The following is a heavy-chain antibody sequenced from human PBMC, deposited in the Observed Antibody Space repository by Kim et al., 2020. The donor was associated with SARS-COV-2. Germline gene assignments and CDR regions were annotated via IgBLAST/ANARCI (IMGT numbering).Heavy chain of an antibody. V-gene: IGHV4-4*09. CDR3: ARNYGYGSGSFYSY. D-gene: IGHD3-10*01. J-gene: IGHJ4*02. Sequence: NPSLQSRVAISVDTSKNQSSLKLSSGTAADTAVYYCARNYGYGSGSFYSYWGQGILVTVSS.